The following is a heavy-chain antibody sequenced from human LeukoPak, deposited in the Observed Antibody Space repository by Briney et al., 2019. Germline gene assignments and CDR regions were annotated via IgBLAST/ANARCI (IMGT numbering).Heavy chain of an antibody. V-gene: IGHV3-30*07. CDR2: LSYDGSTE. Sequence: PGGSLRLSCAASGFTFSSYAMHWARQAPGKGLQWLAILSYDGSTEYYADFVKGRFTISRDNFRETLYLHMNGLRADDTAVYYCGRDPNGDYLGAFDFWGQGTTVSVSS. D-gene: IGHD4-17*01. J-gene: IGHJ3*01. CDR3: GRDPNGDYLGAFDF. CDR1: GFTFSSYA.